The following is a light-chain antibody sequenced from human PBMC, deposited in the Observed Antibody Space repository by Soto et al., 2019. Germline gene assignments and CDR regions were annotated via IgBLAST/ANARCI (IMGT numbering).Light chain of an antibody. V-gene: IGLV2-8*01. J-gene: IGLJ1*01. CDR3: SSYAGSTSFV. Sequence: QSVLTQPPSASGSPGQSVTISCTGTSTDVGAYNYVSWYQQRPGKAPKLMIFEVTKRPSGVPDRFSGSKSGNTASLTVSGVQAEDEADYYCSSYAGSTSFVFGTGKTVTV. CDR2: EVT. CDR1: STDVGAYNY.